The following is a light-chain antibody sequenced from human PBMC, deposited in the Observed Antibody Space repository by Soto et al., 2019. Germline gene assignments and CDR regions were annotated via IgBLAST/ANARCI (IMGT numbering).Light chain of an antibody. Sequence: EIVMTQSPATLSVSPGERATLSCRASQSVSSNLAWYQQKPGQAPRLLIYGVSTRATGIPARFSGSGSGTEFTLTISSLQSEDFAVYYCQQYNNWPPIPFGQGTRPAI. CDR1: QSVSSN. CDR3: QQYNNWPPIP. J-gene: IGKJ5*01. CDR2: GVS. V-gene: IGKV3-15*01.